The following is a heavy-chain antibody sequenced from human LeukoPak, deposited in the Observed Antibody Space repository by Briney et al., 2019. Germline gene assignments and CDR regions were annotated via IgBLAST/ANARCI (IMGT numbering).Heavy chain of an antibody. Sequence: PGGSLRLSCTASGFTFSSYAMSWVRQAPGKGLEWVSAITGGGINTYYADSVKGRFTVSRDNSKNTLYLQMNSLRAEDTAVYYCAKRSSGTYYNPIDYWGQGTLVTVSS. J-gene: IGHJ4*02. CDR1: GFTFSSYA. D-gene: IGHD3-10*01. CDR2: ITGGGINT. CDR3: AKRSSGTYYNPIDY. V-gene: IGHV3-23*01.